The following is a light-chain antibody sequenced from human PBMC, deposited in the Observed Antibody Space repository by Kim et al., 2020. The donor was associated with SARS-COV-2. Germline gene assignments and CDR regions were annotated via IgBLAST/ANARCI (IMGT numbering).Light chain of an antibody. CDR1: ESVGSSY. CDR2: GAS. CDR3: QQYGTSPRT. V-gene: IGKV3-20*01. J-gene: IGKJ2*01. Sequence: PGEGATLSCRASESVGSSYLAWYQQKPGQSPRLLIYGASSRATGIPDRFSGSGSGTDFTLIISRLEPEDFALYYCQQYGTSPRTFGQGTKLEI.